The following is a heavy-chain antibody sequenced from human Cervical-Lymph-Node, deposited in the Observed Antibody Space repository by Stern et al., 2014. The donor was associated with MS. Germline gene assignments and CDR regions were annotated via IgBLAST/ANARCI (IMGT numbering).Heavy chain of an antibody. CDR3: AKAAYFDSSGPIGN. V-gene: IGHV3-9*01. J-gene: IGHJ4*02. CDR1: GFTFEDYP. CDR2: ITWNSNTL. Sequence: VQLVESGGGLVQPGRSLRFSCVASGFTFEDYPMHWVRQAPGKGLEWVSTITWNSNTLTYADSVKGRFTISRDNARTSLYLQMNNLRADDTAFYYCAKAAYFDSSGPIGNWGQGTLVIVSS. D-gene: IGHD3-22*01.